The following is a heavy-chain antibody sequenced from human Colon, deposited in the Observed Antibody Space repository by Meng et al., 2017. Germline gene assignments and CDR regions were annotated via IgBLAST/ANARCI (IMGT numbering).Heavy chain of an antibody. V-gene: IGHV4-34*01. J-gene: IGHJ5*02. CDR1: GGSFSGYY. CDR3: ARGRYSGYLP. Sequence: QVQLQQWGAGLLTPSETLSLTCAGYGGSFSGYYWSWIRQPPGKGLEWIGEINHSGSTNYNPSLKSRVTISVDTSKNQFSLKLSSVTAADTAVYYCARGRYSGYLPWGQGTLVTVSS. CDR2: INHSGST. D-gene: IGHD5-12*01.